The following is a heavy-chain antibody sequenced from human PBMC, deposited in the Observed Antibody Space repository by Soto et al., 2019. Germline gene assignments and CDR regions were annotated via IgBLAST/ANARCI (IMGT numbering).Heavy chain of an antibody. Sequence: GGSLRLSCAASGFTFNNYWMSWVRQAPGKGLEWVANIKQDGSEKYFVDTVKGRFTISRDNAKKQLYLQINNLRAEDPAVEYCAGEGPRGAEAGYYYYMDVWGKGTTVTVSS. V-gene: IGHV3-7*01. CDR1: GFTFNNYW. J-gene: IGHJ6*03. CDR3: AGEGPRGAEAGYYYYMDV. CDR2: IKQDGSEK. D-gene: IGHD3-9*01.